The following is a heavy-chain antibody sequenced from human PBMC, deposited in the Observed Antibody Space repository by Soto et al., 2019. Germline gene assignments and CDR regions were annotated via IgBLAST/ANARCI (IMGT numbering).Heavy chain of an antibody. J-gene: IGHJ3*02. CDR2: ISYDGSDK. Sequence: GGSLRLSCAVSGFSFSIYGMQWVRQAPGKGLECVAGISYDGSDKYYVDSVKGRFTISRDNSKNTLYLQMNSLRAEDTAGYYCARVGGRFVWDVKNDAFDMWGRGTMVTVSS. CDR1: GFSFSIYG. D-gene: IGHD3-16*01. V-gene: IGHV3-30*03. CDR3: ARVGGRFVWDVKNDAFDM.